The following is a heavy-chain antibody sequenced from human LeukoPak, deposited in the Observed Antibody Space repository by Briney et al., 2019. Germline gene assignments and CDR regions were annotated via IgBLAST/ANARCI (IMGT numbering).Heavy chain of an antibody. D-gene: IGHD6-13*01. CDR2: ISSSGSTI. CDR3: ARVGRLAAAGTFDY. V-gene: IGHV3-11*01. J-gene: IGHJ4*02. Sequence: GGSLRLSCAASGFTFSDYYMSWIRQAPGKGLEWVSYISSSGSTIYYADSVKGRFTISRVNAKDSLYLQMNSLRAEDTAVYYCARVGRLAAAGTFDYWGQGTLVTVSS. CDR1: GFTFSDYY.